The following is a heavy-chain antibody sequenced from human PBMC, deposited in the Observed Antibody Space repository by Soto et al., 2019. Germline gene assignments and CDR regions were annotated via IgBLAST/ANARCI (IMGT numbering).Heavy chain of an antibody. CDR1: GFTFSSYT. CDR2: ISSSSNYI. CDR3: ARDGDSGNDWGHILVVYAFDI. D-gene: IGHD5-12*01. J-gene: IGHJ3*02. Sequence: GGSLRLSCAASGFTFSSYTMNWVRLAPGKGLEWVSSISSSSNYIYYADSVRGRFTISRDNAKNSLYLQMNSLRAEDSAVYFCARDGDSGNDWGHILVVYAFDIWGQGTMVTVSS. V-gene: IGHV3-21*06.